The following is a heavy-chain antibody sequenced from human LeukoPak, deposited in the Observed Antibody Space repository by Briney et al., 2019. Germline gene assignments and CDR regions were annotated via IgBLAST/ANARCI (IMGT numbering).Heavy chain of an antibody. J-gene: IGHJ5*02. V-gene: IGHV3-23*01. D-gene: IGHD1-26*01. Sequence: GGSLRLSCAASGFTFSSYAMTWVRQAPGKGLEWVSTISGNGDEPFYADSVKGRFTISRDNSKNTLSLQMNSLRADDTALYYCAKGGHFSWFDPWGQGTLVTVSS. CDR2: ISGNGDEP. CDR3: AKGGHFSWFDP. CDR1: GFTFSSYA.